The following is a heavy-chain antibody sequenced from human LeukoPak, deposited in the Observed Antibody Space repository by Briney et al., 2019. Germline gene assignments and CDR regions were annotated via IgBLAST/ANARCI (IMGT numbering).Heavy chain of an antibody. D-gene: IGHD3-22*01. J-gene: IGHJ5*02. Sequence: ASVKVSCKGSGYTLSNHAFSWVRQAPGQGLEWMGWINPNSGGTNYAQKFQGWVTMTRDTSISTAYMELSRLRSDDTAVHYCARGDYYYDSSGYPLVNWFDPWGQGTLVTVSS. CDR3: ARGDYYYDSSGYPLVNWFDP. CDR2: INPNSGGT. CDR1: GYTLSNHA. V-gene: IGHV1-2*04.